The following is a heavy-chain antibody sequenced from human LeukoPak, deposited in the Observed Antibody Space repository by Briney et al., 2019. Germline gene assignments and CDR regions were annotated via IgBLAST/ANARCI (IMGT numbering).Heavy chain of an antibody. Sequence: ASVKVSCKASGYTFTGYYMRWVRQAPGQGLEWMGWINPNSGGTNYAQKFQGRVTMTRDTSISTAYMELSRLRSDDTAVYYCARDRVLRFLEWPPTLCYWGQGTLVTVSS. D-gene: IGHD3-3*01. CDR1: GYTFTGYY. CDR3: ARDRVLRFLEWPPTLCY. J-gene: IGHJ4*02. V-gene: IGHV1-2*02. CDR2: INPNSGGT.